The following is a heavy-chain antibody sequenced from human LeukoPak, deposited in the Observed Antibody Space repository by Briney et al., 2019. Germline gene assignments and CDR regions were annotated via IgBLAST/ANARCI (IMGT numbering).Heavy chain of an antibody. CDR3: ARDGGLYGMDV. D-gene: IGHD3-16*01. V-gene: IGHV3-20*04. CDR1: GFTFDDYG. J-gene: IGHJ6*02. CDR2: INWSGGRT. Sequence: GRSLRLSCAASGFTFDDYGMSWVRQAPGKGLEWVSGINWSGGRTGYADSVKGRLTISRDNAKNSLFLQMNSLRAEDTALYYCARDGGLYGMDVWGQGTTVTVSS.